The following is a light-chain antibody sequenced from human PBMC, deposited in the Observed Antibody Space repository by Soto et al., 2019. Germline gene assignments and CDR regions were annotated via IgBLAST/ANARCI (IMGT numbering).Light chain of an antibody. CDR3: QQANSFPRA. V-gene: IGKV1-12*01. CDR1: QGISSW. Sequence: DIQMTQSPSSVSASVGDRVTITCRASQGISSWLAWYQQKPGKAPKLLIYAASSLQSGVPSRCSGSGSGTAWTRTISTLEPEGFAAYYGQQANSFPRAFGQGTKVVVK. CDR2: AAS. J-gene: IGKJ1*01.